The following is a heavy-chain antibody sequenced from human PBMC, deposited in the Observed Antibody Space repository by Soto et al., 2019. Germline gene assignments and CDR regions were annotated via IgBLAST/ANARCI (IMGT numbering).Heavy chain of an antibody. D-gene: IGHD3-22*01. Sequence: SETLSLTCTVSGGSISSYYWSWIRQPPGKGLEWIGYIYYSGSTNYNPSLKSRVTISVDTSKNQFSLKLSSVTAADTAVYYCARDVARDSSGYYYGDRGAFDIWGQGTMVT. CDR2: IYYSGST. CDR3: ARDVARDSSGYYYGDRGAFDI. J-gene: IGHJ3*02. V-gene: IGHV4-59*01. CDR1: GGSISSYY.